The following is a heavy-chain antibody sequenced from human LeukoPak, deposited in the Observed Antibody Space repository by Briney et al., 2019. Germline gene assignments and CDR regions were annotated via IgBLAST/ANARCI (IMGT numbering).Heavy chain of an antibody. CDR1: GGSISSSSYY. CDR2: IYYSGST. CDR3: ARTMVRGVIIEDAFDI. D-gene: IGHD3-10*01. V-gene: IGHV4-39*06. J-gene: IGHJ3*02. Sequence: SETLSLTCTVSGGSISSSSYYWGWIRQPPGKGLEWIGSIYYSGSTYYNPSLKSRVTISVDTSKNQFPLKLSSVTAADTAVYYCARTMVRGVIIEDAFDIWGQGTMVTVSS.